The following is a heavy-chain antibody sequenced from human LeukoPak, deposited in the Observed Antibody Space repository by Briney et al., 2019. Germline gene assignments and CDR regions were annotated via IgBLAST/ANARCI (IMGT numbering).Heavy chain of an antibody. CDR2: ISAYNGNT. J-gene: IGHJ4*02. V-gene: IGHV1-18*01. D-gene: IGHD5-24*01. Sequence: ASVKVSCKASGYTFTSYGISWVRQAPGQGLEWMGWISAYNGNTNYAQKLQGRVTMTTDTSTSTAYMELRRLRSDETAVYYCARDLEMATTGWGFFGYWGQGTLVTVSS. CDR1: GYTFTSYG. CDR3: ARDLEMATTGWGFFGY.